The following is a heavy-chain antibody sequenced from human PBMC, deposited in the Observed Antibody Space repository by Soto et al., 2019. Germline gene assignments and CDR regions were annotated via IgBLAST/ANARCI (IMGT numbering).Heavy chain of an antibody. CDR2: INHSGST. V-gene: IGHV4-34*01. D-gene: IGHD3-3*01. J-gene: IGHJ5*02. CDR3: ARGRYTIFGVVIRNNWFDP. CDR1: GGCFSGYY. Sequence: SETLSLTCAVDGGCFSGYYWSWIRQPPGKGLEWIGEINHSGSTNYNPSLKSRVTISVDTSKNQFSLKLSSVTAADTAVYYCARGRYTIFGVVIRNNWFDPWGQGTLVTGSS.